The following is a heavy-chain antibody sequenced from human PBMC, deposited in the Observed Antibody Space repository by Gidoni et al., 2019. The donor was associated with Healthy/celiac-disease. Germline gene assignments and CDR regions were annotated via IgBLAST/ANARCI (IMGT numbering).Heavy chain of an antibody. CDR2: IYYSGST. J-gene: IGHJ4*02. V-gene: IGHV4-59*01. Sequence: QVQLPASGPGLVKPSETLSLTCTVPGAPISSDYWSWIRQPPGKGLEWIGYIYYSGSTNYNPSLKSRVTISVDTSKNQFSLKLSSVTAADTAVYYCARGPDYGGNGLDYWGQGTLVTVSS. CDR1: GAPISSDY. D-gene: IGHD4-17*01. CDR3: ARGPDYGGNGLDY.